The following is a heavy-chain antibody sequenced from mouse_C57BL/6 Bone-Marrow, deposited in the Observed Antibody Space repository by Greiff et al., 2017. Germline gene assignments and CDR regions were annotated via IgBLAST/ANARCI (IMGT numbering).Heavy chain of an antibody. Sequence: VKLVESGPGLVAPSQSLSITCTVSGFSLTSYGVDWVRQSPGKGLEWLGVIWGVGSTNYNSALKSRLSISKDNSKSQVFLKMNSLQTDDTAMYYCARSYSNWYFDVWGTGTTVTVSS. CDR3: ARSYSNWYFDV. V-gene: IGHV2-6*01. J-gene: IGHJ1*03. CDR1: GFSLTSYG. D-gene: IGHD2-5*01. CDR2: IWGVGST.